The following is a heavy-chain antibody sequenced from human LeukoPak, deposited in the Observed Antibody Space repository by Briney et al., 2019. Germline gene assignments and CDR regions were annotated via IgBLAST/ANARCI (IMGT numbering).Heavy chain of an antibody. CDR3: ARDFVVPAARDVPLDDAFDI. D-gene: IGHD2-2*01. Sequence: ASVKVSLKASGYTFTGYYMHWVRQAAGQGLEWMGWINPYSGGTTYAQKFQGRVTMTRDTSISTAYMKLSRPRSDDTAVYYCARDFVVPAARDVPLDDAFDIWGQGTMVTVSS. V-gene: IGHV1-2*02. CDR2: INPYSGGT. J-gene: IGHJ3*02. CDR1: GYTFTGYY.